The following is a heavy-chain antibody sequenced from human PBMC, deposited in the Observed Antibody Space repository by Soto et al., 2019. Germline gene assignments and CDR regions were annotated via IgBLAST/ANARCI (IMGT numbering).Heavy chain of an antibody. Sequence: QLQLQESGPGLVKPSETLSLTCAVSGGSVSSGGNYWGWIRQSPGKVLEWIGSVHDTGTTHYNPSLTRRVTISVDTSKNQFSLNVNAGTAADTAVYYCARGLSSPSAAGVWGQGTLVTVSS. CDR1: GGSVSSGGNY. J-gene: IGHJ4*02. V-gene: IGHV4-39*01. CDR3: ARGLSSPSAAGV. D-gene: IGHD6-6*01. CDR2: VHDTGTT.